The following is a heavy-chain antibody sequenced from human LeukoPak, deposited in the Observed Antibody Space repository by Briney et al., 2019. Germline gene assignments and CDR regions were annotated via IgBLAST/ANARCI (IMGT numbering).Heavy chain of an antibody. CDR2: ISIDGGRT. CDR3: ARKGIGSSRYQNMDV. CDR1: GFTFSSYA. Sequence: PGRSLRLSCAASGFTFSSYAMSWVRQAPGKGPEWVSTISIDGGRTYYADSVKGRFTVSRDTPKNTLYLQMNSLRAEDTAVYYCARKGIGSSRYQNMDVWGKGTTVTVSS. J-gene: IGHJ6*03. V-gene: IGHV3-23*01. D-gene: IGHD6-25*01.